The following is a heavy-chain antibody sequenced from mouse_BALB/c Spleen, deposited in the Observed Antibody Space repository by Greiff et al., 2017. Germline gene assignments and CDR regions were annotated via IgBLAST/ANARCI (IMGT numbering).Heavy chain of an antibody. J-gene: IGHJ2*01. CDR1: GYTFTSYY. Sequence: QVQLQQPGAELVKPGASVKLSCKASGYTFTSYYMYWVKQRPGQGLEWIGGINPSNGGTNFNEKFKSKATLTVDKSSSTAYMQLSSLTSEDSAVYYCTRRGNRWLLLDYWGQGTTLTVSS. CDR3: TRRGNRWLLLDY. D-gene: IGHD2-3*01. CDR2: INPSNGGT. V-gene: IGHV1S81*02.